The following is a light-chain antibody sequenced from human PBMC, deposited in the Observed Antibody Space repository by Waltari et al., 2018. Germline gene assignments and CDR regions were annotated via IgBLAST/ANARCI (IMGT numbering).Light chain of an antibody. CDR3: QSYDRNLVV. J-gene: IGLJ2*01. CDR2: GNN. V-gene: IGLV1-40*01. Sequence: QSVLTQTPSMSGAPGQRVTISCTGTSSNLGAGYDVHWYQQRPGTAPKLPIYGNNNRPPGVPDRFSASKSDISASLAITGLQAEDEADYYCQSYDRNLVVFGGGTKLTVL. CDR1: SSNLGAGYD.